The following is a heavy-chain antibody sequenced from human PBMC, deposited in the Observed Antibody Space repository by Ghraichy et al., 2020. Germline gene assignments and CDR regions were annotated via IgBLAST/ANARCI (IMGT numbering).Heavy chain of an antibody. Sequence: AGSLRLSCAASGFTFSSYAMSWVRQAPGKGLEWVSAISVSGGSTYYADSVKGRFTISRDNSKNTLYLQMNSLRAEDTAVYYCAKDPSYSYGYFDYWGQGTLVTVSS. J-gene: IGHJ4*02. CDR3: AKDPSYSYGYFDY. V-gene: IGHV3-23*01. CDR1: GFTFSSYA. D-gene: IGHD5-18*01. CDR2: ISVSGGST.